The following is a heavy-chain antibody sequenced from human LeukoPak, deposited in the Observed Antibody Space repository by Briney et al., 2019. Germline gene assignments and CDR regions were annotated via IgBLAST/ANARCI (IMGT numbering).Heavy chain of an antibody. Sequence: SETLSLTCTVSGGSISSSSFFWGWIRQPPGKGLEWIGSIYYSGSTSYNPSLKTRVTISVDTSKNQFSLKLSSVTAADTAVYYCARHLPADKLRFLEWLSPGYFDSWGQGTLVTVSS. CDR1: GGSISSSSFF. J-gene: IGHJ4*02. CDR3: ARHLPADKLRFLEWLSPGYFDS. D-gene: IGHD3-3*01. CDR2: IYYSGST. V-gene: IGHV4-39*01.